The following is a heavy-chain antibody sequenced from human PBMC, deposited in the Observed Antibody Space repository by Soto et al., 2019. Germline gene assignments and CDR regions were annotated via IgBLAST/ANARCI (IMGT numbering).Heavy chain of an antibody. CDR1: GFTFSSYW. V-gene: IGHV3-7*03. D-gene: IGHD1-1*01. J-gene: IGHJ4*02. Sequence: GGSLRLSCAAPGFTFSSYWMSWVRQAPGKGLEWVANIKQDGSEKYYVDSVKGRFTISRDNAKNSLYLQMNSLRAEDTAVYYCANLDWSQLPDNFDYWGQGTLVTVSS. CDR2: IKQDGSEK. CDR3: ANLDWSQLPDNFDY.